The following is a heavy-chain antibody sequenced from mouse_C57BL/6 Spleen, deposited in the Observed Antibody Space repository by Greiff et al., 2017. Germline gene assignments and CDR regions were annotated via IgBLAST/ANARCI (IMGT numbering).Heavy chain of an antibody. CDR3: ARSGPYYFDY. D-gene: IGHD3-1*01. V-gene: IGHV1-82*01. CDR1: GYAFSSSW. J-gene: IGHJ2*01. CDR2: IYPGDGDT. Sequence: VKVVESGPELVKPGASVKISCKASGYAFSSSWMNWVKQRPGKGLEWIGRIYPGDGDTNYNGKFKGKATLTADKSSSTAYMQLSSLTSEDSAVYFCARSGPYYFDYWGQGTTLTVSS.